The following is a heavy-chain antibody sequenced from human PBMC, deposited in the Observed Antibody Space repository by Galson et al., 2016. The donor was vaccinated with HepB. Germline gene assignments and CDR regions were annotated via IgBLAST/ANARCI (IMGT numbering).Heavy chain of an antibody. CDR3: AKDYPNGDYYTNDAFDV. D-gene: IGHD3-22*01. J-gene: IGHJ3*01. Sequence: SLRLSCAASGFTFSNHAMSWVRQAPGKGLEWVSSISGSAGSTYYADSVKGRFTISRDNSNNSMYLQMDSLSAEDTALYHCAKDYPNGDYYTNDAFDVWGLGTMVADSS. V-gene: IGHV3-23*01. CDR2: ISGSAGST. CDR1: GFTFSNHA.